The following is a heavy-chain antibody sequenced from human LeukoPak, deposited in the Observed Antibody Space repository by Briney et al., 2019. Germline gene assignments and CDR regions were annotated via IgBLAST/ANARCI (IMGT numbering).Heavy chain of an antibody. V-gene: IGHV4-39*01. CDR1: AVSIISSSYD. CDR2: INYSGST. J-gene: IGHJ4*02. Sequence: PSETLSLTCTVPAVSIISSSYDWGWIRQPPGKGLEWIGSINYSGSTDYNPSLKSRVTISVDASKNQFSLKMSSVTAADTAVYDCARHFDNWGQGSLVTVSS. CDR3: ARHFDN.